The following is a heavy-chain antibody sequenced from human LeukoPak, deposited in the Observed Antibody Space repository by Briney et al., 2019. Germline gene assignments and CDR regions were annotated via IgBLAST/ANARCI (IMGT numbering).Heavy chain of an antibody. V-gene: IGHV3-11*04. J-gene: IGHJ4*02. CDR3: ARDFIPAATFHS. Sequence: GGSLRLSCEASGFTFSDYYMSWIRQAPGKGLEWLAYISGSENYIYYADSVKGRFTISRDNAKNSVYLQMDSLRVEDSARYYCARDFIPAATFHSWGQGTRVTVSS. CDR2: ISGSENYI. D-gene: IGHD6-25*01. CDR1: GFTFSDYY.